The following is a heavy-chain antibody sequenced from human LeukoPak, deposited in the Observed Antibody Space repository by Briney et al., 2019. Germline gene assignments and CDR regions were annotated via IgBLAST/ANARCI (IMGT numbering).Heavy chain of an antibody. CDR3: ARGPYDFWSGYYYYYMDV. CDR1: GYTFTRHD. J-gene: IGHJ6*03. Sequence: ASVKVSCKASGYTFTRHDINWVRQATGQGLEWMGWMNPNSGNTGYAQKFQGRVTITRNTSISTAYMELSSLRSEDTAVYYCARGPYDFWSGYYYYYMDVWGKGTTVTVSS. D-gene: IGHD3-3*01. V-gene: IGHV1-8*03. CDR2: MNPNSGNT.